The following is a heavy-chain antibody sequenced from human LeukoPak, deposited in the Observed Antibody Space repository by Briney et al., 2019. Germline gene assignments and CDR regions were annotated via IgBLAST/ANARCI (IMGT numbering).Heavy chain of an antibody. D-gene: IGHD2-21*02. Sequence: PGGSLRLSCATSGFTFSSYEMNWVRQAPGKGLEGVSYISSSGSTIYYADSVKGRFTISRDNAKNSLYLQMNSLRAEDTAVYYCARDHPRYNDCWDYWGQGTLVTVSS. CDR1: GFTFSSYE. J-gene: IGHJ4*02. CDR2: ISSSGSTI. V-gene: IGHV3-48*03. CDR3: ARDHPRYNDCWDY.